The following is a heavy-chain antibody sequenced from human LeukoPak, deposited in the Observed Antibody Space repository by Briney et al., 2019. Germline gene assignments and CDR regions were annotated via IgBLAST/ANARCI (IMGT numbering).Heavy chain of an antibody. Sequence: PSETLSLTCAVYGGSFSGYYWSWIRQPPGKGLEWIGEINHSGSTNYNPSLKSRVTISVDTSKNQFSLKLSSVTAADTAVYYCARGHDILTGPTYHLNSWFDPWGQGTLATVSS. CDR2: INHSGST. CDR1: GGSFSGYY. CDR3: ARGHDILTGPTYHLNSWFDP. J-gene: IGHJ5*02. D-gene: IGHD3-9*01. V-gene: IGHV4-34*01.